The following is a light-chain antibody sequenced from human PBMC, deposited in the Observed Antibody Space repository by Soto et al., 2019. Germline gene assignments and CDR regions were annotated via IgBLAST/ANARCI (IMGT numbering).Light chain of an antibody. Sequence: IQMTKYPSSVSASVGDRVTMTCRASQGVGGWLAWYQQKPGKVPKLLIYDASSLESGVPSRFSGSGSGTEFTLTISSLQPDDFATYYCQQYNSYSWTFGQGTKVDI. CDR1: QGVGGW. CDR3: QQYNSYSWT. J-gene: IGKJ1*01. V-gene: IGKV1-5*01. CDR2: DAS.